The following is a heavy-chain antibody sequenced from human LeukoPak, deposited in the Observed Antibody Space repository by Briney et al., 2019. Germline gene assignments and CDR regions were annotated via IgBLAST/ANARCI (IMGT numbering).Heavy chain of an antibody. CDR3: AKDSGVWGSYRPNLDFDY. Sequence: GRSLRLSCAASGFTFDDYAMHWVRQAPGEGLEWVSGISWNSGSIGYADSVKGRLTISRDNAKNSLYLQMNSLRAEDTALYYCAKDSGVWGSYRPNLDFDYWGQGTLVTVSS. V-gene: IGHV3-9*01. J-gene: IGHJ4*02. D-gene: IGHD3-16*02. CDR1: GFTFDDYA. CDR2: ISWNSGSI.